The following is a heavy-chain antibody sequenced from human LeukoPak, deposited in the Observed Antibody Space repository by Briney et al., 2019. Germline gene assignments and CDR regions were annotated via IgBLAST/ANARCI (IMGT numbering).Heavy chain of an antibody. D-gene: IGHD3-10*01. J-gene: IGHJ4*02. Sequence: GGSLRLSCAASGFTVSSNYMSWVRQAPGKGLEWVSVIYSGGSTYYADSVKGRFTISRDNAKNSLYLQMNSLRAEDTAVYYCARDELTDYWGQGTLVTVSS. CDR1: GFTVSSNY. CDR3: ARDELTDY. CDR2: IYSGGST. V-gene: IGHV3-53*01.